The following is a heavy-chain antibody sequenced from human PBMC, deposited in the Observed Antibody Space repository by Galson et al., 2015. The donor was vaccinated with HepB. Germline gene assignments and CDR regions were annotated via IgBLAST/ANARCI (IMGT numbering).Heavy chain of an antibody. CDR1: GGSISSGSYY. CDR2: IYTSGST. D-gene: IGHD3-10*01. Sequence: LSLTCTVSGGSISSGSYYWSWIRQPAGKGLEWIGRIYTSGSTNYNPSLKSRVTMSVDTSKNQFSLKLSSVAAADTAVYYCARDQIGNYYYYMDVWGKGTTVTVSS. V-gene: IGHV4-61*02. CDR3: ARDQIGNYYYYMDV. J-gene: IGHJ6*03.